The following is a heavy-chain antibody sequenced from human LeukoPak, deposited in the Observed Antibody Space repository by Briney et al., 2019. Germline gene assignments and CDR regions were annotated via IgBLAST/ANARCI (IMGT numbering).Heavy chain of an antibody. J-gene: IGHJ6*03. Sequence: GGSLRLSCEAYGFTFNDYGMSWVRQAPGQGPEWVSGITWNGEIIDYAASVKGRFTISRDNAKNSLYLRMNSLRDEDTALYYCARGGGSIRHSYYYYVDVWGKGTSVTVSS. D-gene: IGHD2-15*01. V-gene: IGHV3-20*04. CDR1: GFTFNDYG. CDR3: ARGGGSIRHSYYYYVDV. CDR2: ITWNGEII.